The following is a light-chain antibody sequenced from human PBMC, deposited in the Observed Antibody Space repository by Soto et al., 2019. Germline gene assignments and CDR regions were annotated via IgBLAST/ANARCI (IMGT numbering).Light chain of an antibody. J-gene: IGLJ2*01. CDR2: NVS. CDR1: SSDVGGYNY. Sequence: QSALTQPASVSGSPGQSITISCTGTSSDVGGYNYVSWYQQHPGKAPKLIIYNVSNRPSGVSNRFSGSKSGNTASLTISGLQAEDEGHYYCSSFTSSNTVLFGGGTKVTVL. CDR3: SSFTSSNTVL. V-gene: IGLV2-14*01.